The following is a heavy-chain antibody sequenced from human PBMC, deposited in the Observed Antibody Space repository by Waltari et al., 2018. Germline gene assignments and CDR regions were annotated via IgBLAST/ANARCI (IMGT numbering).Heavy chain of an antibody. CDR2: VYHTGST. Sequence: QVQLKESGPGLVKPSETLSPTCVVSNDSITSNNWWSWVSQSPRKGLEWIGDVYHTGSTNDSPSLKSRVTISIDKSKNEFSLNLKSVTAADTAIYYCARRALQYYFEYWGQGILVTVSS. V-gene: IGHV4-4*02. J-gene: IGHJ4*01. D-gene: IGHD4-4*01. CDR1: NDSITSNNW. CDR3: ARRALQYYFEY.